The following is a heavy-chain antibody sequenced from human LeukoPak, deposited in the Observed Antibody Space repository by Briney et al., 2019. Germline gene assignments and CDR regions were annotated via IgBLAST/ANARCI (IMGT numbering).Heavy chain of an antibody. CDR1: GGSFSGYY. D-gene: IGHD3-10*01. CDR3: ARGSHTSMRPYYYGSGSYSHYYYYYMDV. CDR2: INHSGST. J-gene: IGHJ6*03. V-gene: IGHV4-34*01. Sequence: SETLSLTCAVYGGSFSGYYWSWIRQPPGKGLEWIGEINHSGSTNYNPSLKSRVTISVDTSKNQFSLKLSSVTAADTAVYYCARGSHTSMRPYYYGSGSYSHYYYYYMDVWGKGTTVTVSS.